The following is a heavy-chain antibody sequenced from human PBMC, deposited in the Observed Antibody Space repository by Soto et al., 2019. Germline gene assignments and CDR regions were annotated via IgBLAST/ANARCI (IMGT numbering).Heavy chain of an antibody. Sequence: GGSLRLSCAASGFTFSNAWMSWVRQAPGKGLEWVGRIKSKTEGGTTDYAAPVKGRFTISRDDSKNTLYLQMNSLKTEDTAVYYCTTDFFNYCSGTSCYYWGQGTLVTVSS. V-gene: IGHV3-15*01. CDR2: IKSKTEGGTT. CDR3: TTDFFNYCSGTSCYY. D-gene: IGHD2-2*01. CDR1: GFTFSNAW. J-gene: IGHJ4*02.